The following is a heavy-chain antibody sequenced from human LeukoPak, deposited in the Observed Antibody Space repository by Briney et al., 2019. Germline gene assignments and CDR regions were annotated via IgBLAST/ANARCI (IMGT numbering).Heavy chain of an antibody. Sequence: SETLSLTCTVSGGSISSSSYYWGWIRQPPGKGLEWIGSIYYSGSTYYNPSLKSRVTISVDTSKNQSSLKLSSVTAADTAVYYCARHATYYDFWSGYYGAFDIWGLGTMVTVSS. CDR2: IYYSGST. V-gene: IGHV4-39*01. CDR1: GGSISSSSYY. CDR3: ARHATYYDFWSGYYGAFDI. J-gene: IGHJ3*02. D-gene: IGHD3-3*01.